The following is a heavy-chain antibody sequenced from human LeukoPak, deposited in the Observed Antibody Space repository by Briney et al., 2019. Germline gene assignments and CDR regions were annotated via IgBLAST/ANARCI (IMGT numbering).Heavy chain of an antibody. Sequence: ASVKVSCKASGYTFTGYYMHWVRQAPGQGLEWMGWINPNSGVANHAQDFQGRVTMTRDTSISTAYMELSRLRSDDTAVYYCARGLRGYTYFFDLWGQGTLVTVSS. CDR2: INPNSGVA. CDR1: GYTFTGYY. D-gene: IGHD3-22*01. V-gene: IGHV1-2*02. J-gene: IGHJ4*02. CDR3: ARGLRGYTYFFDL.